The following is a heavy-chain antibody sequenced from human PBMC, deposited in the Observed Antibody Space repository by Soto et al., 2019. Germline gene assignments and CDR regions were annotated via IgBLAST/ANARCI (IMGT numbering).Heavy chain of an antibody. CDR2: IWYDGSNK. CDR3: ARTGGYCSGGSCWGPYCMDV. Sequence: QVQLVESGGGVVQPGRSLRLSCAASGFTFSSYGMHWVRQAPGKGLEWVAVIWYDGSNKYYADSVKGRFTISRDNSKNTVYLLMNSLRAEDTAVYYCARTGGYCSGGSCWGPYCMDVWGQGATVTVSS. J-gene: IGHJ6*02. V-gene: IGHV3-33*01. D-gene: IGHD2-15*01. CDR1: GFTFSSYG.